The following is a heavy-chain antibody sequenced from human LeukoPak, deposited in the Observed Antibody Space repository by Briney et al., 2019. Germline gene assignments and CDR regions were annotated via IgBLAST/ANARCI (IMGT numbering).Heavy chain of an antibody. Sequence: SETLSLTCTVSGGSISSYYWSWIRQPPGKGLESIGYIYYVGSTNYNPSLRSRATMSVDTSKNQFSLKLTSVTAADTAVYYCARGAAYGDYVFDYWGQGTLVTVSS. CDR1: GGSISSYY. J-gene: IGHJ4*02. D-gene: IGHD4-17*01. CDR3: ARGAAYGDYVFDY. V-gene: IGHV4-59*12. CDR2: IYYVGST.